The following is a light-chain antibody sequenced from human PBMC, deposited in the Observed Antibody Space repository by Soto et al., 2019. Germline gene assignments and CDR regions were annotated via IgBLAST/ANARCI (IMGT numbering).Light chain of an antibody. CDR3: QQRSNWPPGLT. CDR1: QSVTSNY. J-gene: IGKJ4*01. Sequence: EIVLTQSPGTLSLSPGERGTLSCRASQSVTSNYLAWYQQRRGQAPWLLIYGASTRATGIPARFSGSGSGTDFTLTISSLEPEDFAVYYCQQRSNWPPGLTFGGGTKVDIK. V-gene: IGKV3D-20*02. CDR2: GAS.